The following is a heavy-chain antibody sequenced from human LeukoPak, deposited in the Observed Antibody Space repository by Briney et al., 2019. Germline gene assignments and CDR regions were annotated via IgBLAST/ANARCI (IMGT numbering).Heavy chain of an antibody. V-gene: IGHV1-69*06. J-gene: IGHJ4*02. Sequence: SVKVSCKASGGTFNSYAISWVRQAPGQGLEWMGGIIPIFGTTNYARKFRGRVTLTADKSTRTAYMELSSLRSEDTAVYYCARVRYRLAETYIDYWGQGTLVTVSS. CDR3: ARVRYRLAETYIDY. D-gene: IGHD3-16*01. CDR2: IIPIFGTT. CDR1: GGTFNSYA.